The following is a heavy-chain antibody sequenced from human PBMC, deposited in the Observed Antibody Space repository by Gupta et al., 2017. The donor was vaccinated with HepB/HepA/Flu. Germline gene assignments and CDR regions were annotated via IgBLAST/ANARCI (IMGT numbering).Heavy chain of an antibody. V-gene: IGHV3-23*01. CDR3: AKDPSKGPPHYFDY. Sequence: EVQLLESGGGLVQPGGSLRLSCAASGFTFSNYAMTWIRQAPGKGLEWVSTNSNRGIYYADSVKGRFTISRDNTENTLYLQMNSLSAEDTAVYYCAKDPSKGPPHYFDYWGQGILVTVSS. CDR1: GFTFSNYA. CDR2: NSNRGI. J-gene: IGHJ4*02.